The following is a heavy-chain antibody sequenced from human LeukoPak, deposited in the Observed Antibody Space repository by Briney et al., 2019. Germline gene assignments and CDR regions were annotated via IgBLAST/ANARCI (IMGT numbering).Heavy chain of an antibody. CDR2: IIPIFGTA. CDR3: ASAVVITDTWDAFDI. Sequence: ASVTVSCKAPGGTFSSYAISWVRQAPGQGLEWMGGIIPIFGTANYAQKFQGRVTITADESTSTAYMELSSLRSEDTAVYYCASAVVITDTWDAFDIWGQGTMVTVSS. V-gene: IGHV1-69*13. D-gene: IGHD3-22*01. CDR1: GGTFSSYA. J-gene: IGHJ3*02.